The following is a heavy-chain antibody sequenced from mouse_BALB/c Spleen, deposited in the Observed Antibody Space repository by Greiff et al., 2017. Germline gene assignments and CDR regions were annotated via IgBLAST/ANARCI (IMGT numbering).Heavy chain of an antibody. CDR2: ISSGGST. Sequence: EVQRVESGGGLVKPGGSLKLSCAASGFTFSSYAMSWVRQTPEKRLEWVASISSGGSTYYPDSVKGRFTISRDNARNILYLQMSSLRSEDTAMYYCARGQGLWLRRVYFDYWGQGTTLTVSS. CDR3: ARGQGLWLRRVYFDY. D-gene: IGHD2-2*01. J-gene: IGHJ2*01. V-gene: IGHV5-6-5*01. CDR1: GFTFSSYA.